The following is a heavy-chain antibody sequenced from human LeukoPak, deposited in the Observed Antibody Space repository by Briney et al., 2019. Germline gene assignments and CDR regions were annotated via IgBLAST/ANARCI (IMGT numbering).Heavy chain of an antibody. CDR3: ARQTPYYYDSSGSFDY. J-gene: IGHJ4*02. D-gene: IGHD3-22*01. CDR1: GYTFTSYY. CDR2: INPSGGST. V-gene: IGHV1-46*01. Sequence: ASVKVSCKASGYTFTSYYMHWVRQASGQGLEWMGIINPSGGSTSYAQKFQGRVTMTRDTSTSTVYMELSSLRSEDTAVYYCARQTPYYYDSSGSFDYWGQGTLVTVSS.